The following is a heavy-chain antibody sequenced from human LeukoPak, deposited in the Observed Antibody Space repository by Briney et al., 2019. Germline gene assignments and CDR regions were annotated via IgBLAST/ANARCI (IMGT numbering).Heavy chain of an antibody. D-gene: IGHD2-2*02. CDR3: ARVPSTYQLLYGYPSYFDY. CDR2: IYYSGST. V-gene: IGHV4-39*07. CDR1: GGSISSSSYY. Sequence: SETLSLTCTVSGGSISSSSYYWGWIRQPPGKGLEWIGSIYYSGSTYYNPSLKSRVTISVDTSKNQFSLKLSSVTAADTAVYYCARVPSTYQLLYGYPSYFDYWGQGTLVTVSS. J-gene: IGHJ4*02.